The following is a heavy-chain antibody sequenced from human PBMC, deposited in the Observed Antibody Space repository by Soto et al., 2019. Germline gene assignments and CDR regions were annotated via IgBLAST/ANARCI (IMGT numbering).Heavy chain of an antibody. J-gene: IGHJ4*02. Sequence: GGSLRLSCAASGFTFSDYYMSWIRQAPGKGLEWVAYISSSGSTIYYADSVKGRFTISRDNAKNSLYLQMNSLRAEDTAVYYCAAAPGYYDSSGLGYWGQGTLVTVSS. CDR2: ISSSGSTI. CDR1: GFTFSDYY. CDR3: AAAPGYYDSSGLGY. D-gene: IGHD3-22*01. V-gene: IGHV3-11*01.